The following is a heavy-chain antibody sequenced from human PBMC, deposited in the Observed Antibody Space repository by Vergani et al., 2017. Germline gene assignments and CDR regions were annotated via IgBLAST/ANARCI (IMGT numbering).Heavy chain of an antibody. D-gene: IGHD3-22*01. CDR2: ISSSSSYI. CDR3: AKDSKYYYDSSGHPDY. CDR1: GFTFSSYS. J-gene: IGHJ4*02. Sequence: EVQLVESGGGLVKPGGSLRLSCAASGFTFSSYSMNWVRQAPGKGLEWVSSISSSSSYIYYADSVKGRFTISRDNAKNSLYLQMNSLRAEDTALYYCAKDSKYYYDSSGHPDYWGQGTLVTVSS. V-gene: IGHV3-21*04.